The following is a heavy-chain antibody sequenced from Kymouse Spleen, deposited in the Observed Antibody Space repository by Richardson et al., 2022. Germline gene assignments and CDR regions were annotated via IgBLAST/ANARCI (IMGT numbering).Heavy chain of an antibody. CDR1: GFTFSSYG. CDR2: IWYDGSNK. J-gene: IGHJ4*02. Sequence: QVQLVESGGGVVQPGRSLRLSCAASGFTFSSYGMHWVRQAPGKGLEWVAVIWYDGSNKYYADSVKGRFTISRDNSKNTLYLQMNSLRAEDTAVYYCARDQGTMVRGVSFDYWGQGTLVTVSS. CDR3: ARDQGTMVRGVSFDY. V-gene: IGHV3-33*01. D-gene: IGHD3-10*01.